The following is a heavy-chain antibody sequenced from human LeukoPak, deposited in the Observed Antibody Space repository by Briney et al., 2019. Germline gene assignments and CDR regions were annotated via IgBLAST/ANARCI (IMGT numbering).Heavy chain of an antibody. Sequence: GASVKVSCKASGGTFSSYAISWVRQAPGQGLEWMGGIIPIFGAANYAQKFQSRVTITTDESTSTAYMELSSLRSEDTAVYYCARGGAFDWFHWGQGTLVTVSS. V-gene: IGHV1-69*05. J-gene: IGHJ4*02. CDR3: ARGGAFDWFH. D-gene: IGHD3-9*01. CDR1: GGTFSSYA. CDR2: IIPIFGAA.